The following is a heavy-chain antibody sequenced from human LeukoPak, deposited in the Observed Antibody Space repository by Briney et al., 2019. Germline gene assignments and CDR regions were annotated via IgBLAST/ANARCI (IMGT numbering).Heavy chain of an antibody. D-gene: IGHD2-2*01. CDR3: ARGQGYCSSTSCYPYFDY. J-gene: IGHJ4*02. V-gene: IGHV4-34*01. CDR1: GGSISSYY. CDR2: INHSGST. Sequence: SETLSLTCTVSGGSISSYYWSWIRQPPGKGLEWIGEINHSGSTNYNPSLKSRVTISVDTSKNQFSLKLSSVTAADTAVYYCARGQGYCSSTSCYPYFDYWGQGTLVTVSS.